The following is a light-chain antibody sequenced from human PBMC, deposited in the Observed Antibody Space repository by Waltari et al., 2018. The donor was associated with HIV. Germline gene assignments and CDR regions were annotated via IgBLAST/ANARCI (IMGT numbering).Light chain of an antibody. CDR1: YIGNKN. CDR2: KNI. CDR3: QVWDSSTVI. Sequence: SYHLTQPPSLSVAPRQTATITCGGDYIGNKNVGWYQQKPGQAPLLVIFKNINRPSGIRERFSGSNSGNTAILTISAAQVADEADYYCQVWDSSTVIFGSGTTVTV. J-gene: IGLJ1*01. V-gene: IGLV3-9*01.